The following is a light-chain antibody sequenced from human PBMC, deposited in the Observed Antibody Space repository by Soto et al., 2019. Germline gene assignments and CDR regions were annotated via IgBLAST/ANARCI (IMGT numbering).Light chain of an antibody. V-gene: IGLV2-14*01. J-gene: IGLJ2*01. CDR3: SSFSSITREV. CDR1: SSDLGGYSY. CDR2: EVS. Sequence: QSALTQPASVSGSHGQSITISCTGTSSDLGGYSYVSWYQQHPGKTPKLMIYEVSNRPSGVSHRFSGSKSGNTASLTISGLQTEDEADYYCSSFSSITREVFGGGTKVTVL.